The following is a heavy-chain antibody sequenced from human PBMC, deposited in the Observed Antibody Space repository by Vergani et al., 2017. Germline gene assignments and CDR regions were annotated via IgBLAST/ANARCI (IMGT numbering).Heavy chain of an antibody. CDR3: ARRRDPYYYYYGMDV. CDR2: LNTNTGNQ. Sequence: QVPLVPSGSELKTPGASVNVSCKASGYTFTSYAMNWVRHAPGQGLEWMVGLNTNTGNQTYAQGLTGRFVFSLDTAVSTAYLQICSLKDEDTAVYYCARRRDPYYYYYGMDVWGQGTTVTVSS. V-gene: IGHV7-4-1*01. J-gene: IGHJ6*02. CDR1: GYTFTSYA. D-gene: IGHD5-24*01.